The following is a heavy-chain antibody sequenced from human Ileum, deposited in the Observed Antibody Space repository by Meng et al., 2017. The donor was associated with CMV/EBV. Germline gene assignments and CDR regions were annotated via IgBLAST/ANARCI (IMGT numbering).Heavy chain of an antibody. CDR3: AKVLWTVELGEAFDY. Sequence: QVQLVESGGGVVQPGGSLRLSCAASGFDFNSYAMHWVRQAPGKGLEWVAFVRFDGNNQAYADSVKGRFTISRDNSKNMLFLQMNSLGSEDTAVYYCAKVLWTVELGEAFDYWGQGTLVTVAS. J-gene: IGHJ4*02. V-gene: IGHV3-30*02. CDR1: GFDFNSYA. D-gene: IGHD3/OR15-3a*01. CDR2: VRFDGNNQ.